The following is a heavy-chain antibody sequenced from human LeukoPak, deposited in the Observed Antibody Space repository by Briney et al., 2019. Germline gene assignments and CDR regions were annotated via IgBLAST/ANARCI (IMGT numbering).Heavy chain of an antibody. CDR1: GFTFSGYS. J-gene: IGHJ5*02. D-gene: IGHD3-10*01. CDR2: ISSSGSSI. Sequence: GGSLRLSCAASGFTFSGYSMNWVRQAPGKGLEWVSYISSSGSSIYNADSVKGRFTISRDNAKNSLYLQMNSLRAEDTAVYYCARGYYYGSGTLGPFDPWGQGTLVTVSS. V-gene: IGHV3-48*04. CDR3: ARGYYYGSGTLGPFDP.